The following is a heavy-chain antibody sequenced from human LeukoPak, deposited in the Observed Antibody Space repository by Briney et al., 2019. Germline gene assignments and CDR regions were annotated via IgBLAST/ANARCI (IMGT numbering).Heavy chain of an antibody. CDR3: ARSYSGGDH. J-gene: IGHJ4*02. V-gene: IGHV3-48*01. Sequence: GGSLRLSCAASGFTFSSYAMSWVRQAPGKGLEWISYISTSGSTIHYADSVRGRFTISRDNAKNSLFLQMNTLRAEDTAVYFCARSYSGGDHWGQGTLVTVSS. CDR1: GFTFSSYA. D-gene: IGHD4-4*01. CDR2: ISTSGSTI.